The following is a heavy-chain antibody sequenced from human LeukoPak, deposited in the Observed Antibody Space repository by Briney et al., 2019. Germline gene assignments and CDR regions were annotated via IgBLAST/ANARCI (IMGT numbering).Heavy chain of an antibody. CDR2: IGTAGDT. CDR1: GFTLSSYD. CDR3: ARGSSGLDY. Sequence: GGSLRLSCAAPGFTLSSYDMHWVRQGTGKGLEWVSAIGTAGDTYYSGSVKGRFTISRENAKNSLYLQMNSLRAGDTAVYYCARGSSGLDYWGQGTLVTVSS. J-gene: IGHJ4*02. V-gene: IGHV3-13*04. D-gene: IGHD3-10*01.